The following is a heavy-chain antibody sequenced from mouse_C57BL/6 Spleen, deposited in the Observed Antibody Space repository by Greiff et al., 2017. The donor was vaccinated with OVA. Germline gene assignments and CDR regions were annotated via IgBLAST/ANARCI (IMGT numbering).Heavy chain of an antibody. CDR1: GYTFTSYW. CDR2: IDPSDSET. D-gene: IGHD2-4*01. CDR3: ARSVYYDYDWFAY. V-gene: IGHV1-52*01. J-gene: IGHJ3*01. Sequence: QVQLQQPGAELVRPGSSVKLSCKASGYTFTSYWMHWVKQRPIQGLEWIGNIDPSDSETHYNQKFKDKATLTVDKSSSTAYMQLSSLTSEDSAVYYCARSVYYDYDWFAYWGQGTLVTVSA.